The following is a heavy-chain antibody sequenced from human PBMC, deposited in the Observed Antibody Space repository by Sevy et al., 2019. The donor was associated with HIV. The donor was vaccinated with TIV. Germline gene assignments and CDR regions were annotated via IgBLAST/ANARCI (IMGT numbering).Heavy chain of an antibody. J-gene: IGHJ4*02. CDR1: GFTFTNYG. Sequence: ESLKISCAASGFTFTNYGMHWVRQAPGKGLEWVSGISNSGANTYYADSVRGWFTVSRDNSKNTVYLQLNSLRAEETAIYYGAKEWTLLSDWYGEFDYWGQGTLVTVSS. CDR3: AKEWTLLSDWYGEFDY. V-gene: IGHV3-23*01. D-gene: IGHD6-19*01. CDR2: ISNSGANT.